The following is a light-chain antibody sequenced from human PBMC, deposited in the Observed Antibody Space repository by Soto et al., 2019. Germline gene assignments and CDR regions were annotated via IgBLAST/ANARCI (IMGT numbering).Light chain of an antibody. Sequence: DIQMTQSPSTLSASVGDRVTITCRASQSISSWLAWYQQKPGKAPKLLIYKASSLESGVPSRFSGSGSGTEFNLTISSLQPDDFATYYCQQYNSSPTFGQGTNVEIK. CDR3: QQYNSSPT. V-gene: IGKV1-5*03. CDR2: KAS. J-gene: IGKJ1*01. CDR1: QSISSW.